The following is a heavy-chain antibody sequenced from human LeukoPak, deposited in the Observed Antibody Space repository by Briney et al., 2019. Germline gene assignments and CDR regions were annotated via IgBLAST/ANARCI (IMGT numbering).Heavy chain of an antibody. CDR2: INSDGSST. CDR1: GFTFSSYW. J-gene: IGHJ6*02. V-gene: IGHV3-74*01. Sequence: PGGSLRLSCAASGFTFSSYWMHWVRQAPGKGLIWVSRINSDGSSTRYADSVKGRFTISRDSAKNMLSLQMNSLRAVDTAVYYCARSHYYDSSGYFSYYYALDVWGQGTTVIVSS. D-gene: IGHD3-22*01. CDR3: ARSHYYDSSGYFSYYYALDV.